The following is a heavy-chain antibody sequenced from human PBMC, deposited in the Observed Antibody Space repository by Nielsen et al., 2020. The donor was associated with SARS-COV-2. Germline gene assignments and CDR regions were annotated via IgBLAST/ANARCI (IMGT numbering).Heavy chain of an antibody. CDR1: GFTFDEYA. CDR2: ISWNSGSI. CDR3: ATGETGTFSYGMDV. J-gene: IGHJ6*02. V-gene: IGHV3-9*01. Sequence: SLKTSCVASGFTFDEYAMHWVRPAPGKGLEWVSGISWNSGSIGYADSVKGRFTISRDNAENSLYLQMNSLRAEDTALYYCATGETGTFSYGMDVWGQGTTVTVSS. D-gene: IGHD1-1*01.